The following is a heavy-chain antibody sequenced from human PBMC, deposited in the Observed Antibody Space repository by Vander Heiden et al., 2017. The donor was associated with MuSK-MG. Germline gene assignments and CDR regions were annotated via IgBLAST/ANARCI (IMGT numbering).Heavy chain of an antibody. CDR2: IHYSGTT. CDR1: GGPISSSDYY. CDR3: ARRVYDSGGYHFDY. Sequence: QLQLQESGPGLVKPSQTLSLTCTVSGGPISSSDYYWGWLRQPPGKGLECIGNIHYSGTTYYNPSLKSRVTISVDTSKNQFSLKLSSVTAADTAVYYCARRVYDSGGYHFDYWGQGTLVTVSS. J-gene: IGHJ4*02. V-gene: IGHV4-39*01. D-gene: IGHD3-22*01.